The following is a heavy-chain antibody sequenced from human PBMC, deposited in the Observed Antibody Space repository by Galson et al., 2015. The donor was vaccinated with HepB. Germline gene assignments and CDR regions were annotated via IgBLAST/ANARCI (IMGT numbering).Heavy chain of an antibody. V-gene: IGHV3-30-3*01. CDR3: ARDELAAAPSHFSDFDY. CDR2: ISYDGSNK. D-gene: IGHD6-13*01. CDR1: GFTFSSYA. J-gene: IGHJ4*02. Sequence: SLRLSCAASGFTFSSYAMHWVRQAPGKGLEWVAVISYDGSNKYYADSVKGRFTISRDNSKNTLYLQMNSLRAEDTAVYYCARDELAAAPSHFSDFDYWGQGTLVTVSS.